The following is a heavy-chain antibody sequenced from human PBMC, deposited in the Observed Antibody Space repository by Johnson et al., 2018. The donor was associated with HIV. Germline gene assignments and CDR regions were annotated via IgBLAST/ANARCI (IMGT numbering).Heavy chain of an antibody. Sequence: VQLVESGGGLVQPGGSLRLSCAASGFTVSRNYMSWVRQAPGKGLEWVSVIYSGGSTYYADSVKGRFTISRDNSKNTLYLQMGSLRAEDMAVYYCARPTRSSIAATGDDAFDIWGQGTMVTVSS. CDR1: GFTVSRNY. V-gene: IGHV3-66*02. CDR3: ARPTRSSIAATGDDAFDI. CDR2: IYSGGST. D-gene: IGHD6-13*01. J-gene: IGHJ3*02.